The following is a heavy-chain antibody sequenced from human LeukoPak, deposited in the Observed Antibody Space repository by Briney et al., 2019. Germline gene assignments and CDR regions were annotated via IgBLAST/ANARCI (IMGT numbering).Heavy chain of an antibody. CDR1: GGSISSGSYY. CDR2: IYSRGST. D-gene: IGHD6-13*01. V-gene: IGHV4-61*02. Sequence: SQTLSLTCTVSGGSISSGSYYWSWIRQPAGKGLEWLGRIYSRGSTNYNTSLKSRVTISVDTSKNQFSLKLSSVTAADTAVYYCARVTGYMTEDYFDYWGQGTLVTVSS. CDR3: ARVTGYMTEDYFDY. J-gene: IGHJ4*02.